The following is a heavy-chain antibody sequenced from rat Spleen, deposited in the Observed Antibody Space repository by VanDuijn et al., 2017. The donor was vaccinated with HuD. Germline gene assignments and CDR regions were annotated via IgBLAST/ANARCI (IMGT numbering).Heavy chain of an antibody. V-gene: IGHV5S13*01. J-gene: IGHJ2*01. Sequence: EVQLVESGGGLVQPGRSLKLSCAASGFTYSNYVMAWVRQAPTKGLEWVASISTGGGNTYYRDSVKGRFTISRDNAKNTLYLQMDSLRSEDTATYYCAKEDYYSGELYFDYWGQGVMVTVSS. CDR3: AKEDYYSGELYFDY. CDR1: GFTYSNYV. D-gene: IGHD1-1*01. CDR2: ISTGGGNT.